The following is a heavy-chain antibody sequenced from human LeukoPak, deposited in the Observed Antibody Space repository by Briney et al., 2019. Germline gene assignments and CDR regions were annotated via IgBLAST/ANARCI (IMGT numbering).Heavy chain of an antibody. Sequence: SETLSLTCAVSGGSISSGGYSWSWIRQPPGKGLEWIGYIYYSGSTYYNPSLKSRVTISVDTSKNQFSLKLSSVTAADTAVYYCARERGDYEADAFDIWGQGTMVTVSS. D-gene: IGHD4-17*01. V-gene: IGHV4-30-4*07. CDR1: GGSISSGGYS. CDR3: ARERGDYEADAFDI. CDR2: IYYSGST. J-gene: IGHJ3*02.